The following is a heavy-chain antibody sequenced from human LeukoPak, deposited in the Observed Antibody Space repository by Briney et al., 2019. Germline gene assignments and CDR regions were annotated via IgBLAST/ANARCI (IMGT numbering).Heavy chain of an antibody. D-gene: IGHD6-13*01. Sequence: PSETLSLTCAVYGGSFSGYYWSWIRQPPGKGLEWIGEINHSGSTNYNPSLKGRVTISVDTSKNQFSLKLSSVTAADTAVYYCARTPSIAAALGGFVYWGQGTLVTVSS. CDR3: ARTPSIAAALGGFVY. J-gene: IGHJ4*02. CDR2: INHSGST. CDR1: GGSFSGYY. V-gene: IGHV4-34*01.